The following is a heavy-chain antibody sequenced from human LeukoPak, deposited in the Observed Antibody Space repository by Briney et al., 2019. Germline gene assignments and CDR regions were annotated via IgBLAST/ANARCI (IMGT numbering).Heavy chain of an antibody. CDR1: GFTFSNAW. Sequence: PGGSLRLSCAASGFTFSNAWMSWVRQAPGKGLEWVGRIKRRTDGGTTDYAAPVKGRFTISRDDSKNTLYLQMNSLKTEDTALYYCTTGTWIQLWLADYWGQGTLVTVSS. D-gene: IGHD5-18*01. J-gene: IGHJ4*02. CDR3: TTGTWIQLWLADY. CDR2: IKRRTDGGTT. V-gene: IGHV3-15*01.